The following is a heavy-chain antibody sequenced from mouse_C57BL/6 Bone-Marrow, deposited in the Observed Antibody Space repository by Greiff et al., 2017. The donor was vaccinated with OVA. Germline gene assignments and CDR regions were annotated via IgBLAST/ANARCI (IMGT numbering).Heavy chain of an antibody. CDR2: INPYNGGT. Sequence: VQLQQSGPVLVKPGASVKMSCKASGYTFNDSYMNWVKQSHGKSLEWIGVINPYNGGTSYNQKFKGKATLTVDKSSSTAYMELNSLTSEDSAVYYCARATVEEAWFAYWRQGTLVTVSA. V-gene: IGHV1-19*01. CDR3: ARATVEEAWFAY. CDR1: GYTFNDSY. D-gene: IGHD1-1*01. J-gene: IGHJ3*01.